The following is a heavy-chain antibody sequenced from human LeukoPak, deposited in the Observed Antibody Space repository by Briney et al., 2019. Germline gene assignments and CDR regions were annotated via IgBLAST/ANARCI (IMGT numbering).Heavy chain of an antibody. J-gene: IGHJ4*02. D-gene: IGHD6-13*01. CDR3: ARVRGTRYSHGVADY. Sequence: GGSLCLSCAASGFTFSSYAMHWVRQAPGKGLEYVSAISSNGGSTYYANSAKGRFTISRDNSKNTRYLQMGSLRAEDMAVYYCARVRGTRYSHGVADYCGQGTLVTDSS. CDR2: ISSNGGST. CDR1: GFTFSSYA. V-gene: IGHV3-64*01.